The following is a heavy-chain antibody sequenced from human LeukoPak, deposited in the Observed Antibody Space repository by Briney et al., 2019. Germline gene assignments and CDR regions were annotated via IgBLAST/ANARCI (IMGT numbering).Heavy chain of an antibody. V-gene: IGHV4-59*01. CDR3: ARVLADWAFDY. J-gene: IGHJ4*02. Sequence: PSETLSLTCTVSSDSISSYYWSWIRQPPGKGLEWIGYISYSGSTNYNPSLKSRVTISTDRSKNQLSLKLSSVTPADTAVYYCARVLADWAFDYWGRGTLVTVSS. CDR2: ISYSGST. D-gene: IGHD3-3*02. CDR1: SDSISSYY.